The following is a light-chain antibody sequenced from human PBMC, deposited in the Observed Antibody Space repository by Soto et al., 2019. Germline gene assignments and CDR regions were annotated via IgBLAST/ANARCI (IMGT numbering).Light chain of an antibody. V-gene: IGKV1-5*01. CDR3: QQYDSYSLT. CDR1: QSVRSW. J-gene: IGKJ3*01. CDR2: DAS. Sequence: DIQMTQSPSTLSASVGDRVTITCRASQSVRSWLTWYQQKPGKAPKLLIYDASSLANGVPSRFSGSGSGTEFTLTISSRQPDDSATYYCQQYDSYSLTFGPGTKVDI.